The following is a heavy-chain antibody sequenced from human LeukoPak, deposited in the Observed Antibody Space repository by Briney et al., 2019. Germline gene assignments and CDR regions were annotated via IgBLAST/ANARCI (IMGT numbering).Heavy chain of an antibody. CDR2: IYHSGST. D-gene: IGHD3-3*01. CDR1: GGSISSGGYS. Sequence: PSETLSLTCAVSGGSISSGGYSWSWIRQPPGKGLEWIGYIYHSGSTNYNPSLKSRVTISVDTSKNQFSLRLTSVTAADTAVYYCARDFSGVAANWFDPWGQGTLVTVSS. V-gene: IGHV4-30-2*01. J-gene: IGHJ5*02. CDR3: ARDFSGVAANWFDP.